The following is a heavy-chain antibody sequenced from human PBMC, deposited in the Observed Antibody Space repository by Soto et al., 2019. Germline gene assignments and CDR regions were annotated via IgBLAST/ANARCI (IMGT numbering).Heavy chain of an antibody. V-gene: IGHV4-61*01. CDR2: IYYSGST. CDR1: GGSISSGSYY. J-gene: IGHJ4*02. CDR3: ARCRYSGSYPPYYFDY. Sequence: SETLSLTCAVSGGSISSGSYYWSWIRQPPGKGLEWIGYIYYSGSTNYNPSLKSRVTISVDTSKNQFSLKLSSVTAADTAVYYCARCRYSGSYPPYYFDYWGQGTLVTVSS. D-gene: IGHD1-26*01.